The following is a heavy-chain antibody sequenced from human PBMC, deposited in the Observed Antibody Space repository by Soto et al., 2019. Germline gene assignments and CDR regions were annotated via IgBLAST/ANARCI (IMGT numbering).Heavy chain of an antibody. CDR2: IYYSGST. CDR3: ARVVALHRPQYYYGSGRIGDYFDY. V-gene: IGHV4-30-4*01. CDR1: GGSISSGDYY. D-gene: IGHD3-10*01. J-gene: IGHJ4*02. Sequence: PSETLSLTCTVSGGSISSGDYYWSWIRQPPGKGLEWIGYIYYSGSTYYNPSLKSRVTISVDTSKNQFSLKLSSVTAADTAVYYCARVVALHRPQYYYGSGRIGDYFDYWGQGTLVTVSS.